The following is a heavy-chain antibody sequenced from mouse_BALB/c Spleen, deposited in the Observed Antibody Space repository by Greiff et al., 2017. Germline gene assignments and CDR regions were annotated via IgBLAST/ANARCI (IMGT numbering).Heavy chain of an antibody. V-gene: IGHV5-6-3*01. CDR3: AGDRDYSSAIDY. CDR1: GFTFSSYR. CDR2: INSNGGST. Sequence: EVQLEESGAGLVQPGGSLKLSCAASGFTFSSYRMSWVRQTPDQRLELVATINSNGGSTYYPDSVKGRSTISRDNATNTLYLQMSSLKSEDTAMDYCAGDRDYSSAIDYWGQGTLVTVSA. D-gene: IGHD2-5*01. J-gene: IGHJ3*01.